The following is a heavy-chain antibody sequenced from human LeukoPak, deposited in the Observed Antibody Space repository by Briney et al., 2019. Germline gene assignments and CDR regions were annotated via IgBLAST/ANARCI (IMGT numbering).Heavy chain of an antibody. CDR2: IYYSGTT. CDR3: ARGGGLDV. V-gene: IGHV4-59*01. J-gene: IGHJ6*02. D-gene: IGHD3-16*01. CDR1: GGSISNYY. Sequence: PSETLSLTCTVSGGSISNYYWSWIRQPPGKGLEWIGYIYYSGTTNYSPSLKSRVTISVDTSKNQFSLKLSSVTAADTAVYYCARGGGLDVWGQGATVTVSS.